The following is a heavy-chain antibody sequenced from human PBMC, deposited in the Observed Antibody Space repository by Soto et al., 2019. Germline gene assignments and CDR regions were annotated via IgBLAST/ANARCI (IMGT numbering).Heavy chain of an antibody. D-gene: IGHD3-3*01. CDR3: ARDEELYYDFWSGYLGRPYGMDV. J-gene: IGHJ6*02. Sequence: DSVKVSCKASGYTFTSYGISWVRQAPGQGLEWMGWISAYNGNTNYAQKLQGRVTMTTDTSTSTAYMELRSLRSDDTAVYYCARDEELYYDFWSGYLGRPYGMDVWGQ. CDR2: ISAYNGNT. V-gene: IGHV1-18*04. CDR1: GYTFTSYG.